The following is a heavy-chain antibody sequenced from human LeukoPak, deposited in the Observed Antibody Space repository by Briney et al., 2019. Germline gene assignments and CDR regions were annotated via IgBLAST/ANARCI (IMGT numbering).Heavy chain of an antibody. CDR3: ARDRGQGSPPAVAGSRGEFDY. J-gene: IGHJ4*02. CDR2: ISYDGSNK. CDR1: GFTFSSYG. D-gene: IGHD6-19*01. V-gene: IGHV3-30*03. Sequence: PGRSLRLSCAASGFTFSSYGMHWVRQAPGKGLEWVAVISYDGSNKYYADSVKGRFTISRDNSKNTLYLQMNSLRAEDTAVYYCARDRGQGSPPAVAGSRGEFDYWGQGTLVTVSS.